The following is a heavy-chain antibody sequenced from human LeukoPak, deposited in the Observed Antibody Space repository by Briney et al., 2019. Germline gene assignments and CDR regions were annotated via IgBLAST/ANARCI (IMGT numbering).Heavy chain of an antibody. J-gene: IGHJ4*02. D-gene: IGHD6-6*01. CDR3: ARELSSIAARLDY. Sequence: SETLSLTCAVYGGSFSGYYWSWIRQPPGKGLEWIGEINHSGSTNYNPSLKSRVTMSVDTSKNQFSLKLSSVTAADTAVYYCARELSSIAARLDYWGQGTLVTVSS. CDR1: GGSFSGYY. CDR2: INHSGST. V-gene: IGHV4-34*01.